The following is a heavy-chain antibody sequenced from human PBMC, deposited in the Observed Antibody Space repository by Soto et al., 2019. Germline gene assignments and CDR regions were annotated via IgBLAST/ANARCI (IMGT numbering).Heavy chain of an antibody. D-gene: IGHD6-19*01. CDR2: ISYDGSNK. J-gene: IGHJ6*02. CDR1: GFTFSSYG. V-gene: IGHV3-30*18. Sequence: QVQLVESGGGVVQPGRSLRLSCAASGFTFSSYGMHWVRQAPGKGLEWVAVISYDGSNKYYADSVKGRFTISRDNSKNTRYLEMNSLRAEDTAVYYCAKVKLSGGYGYYYGMDVWGQGTTVTVSS. CDR3: AKVKLSGGYGYYYGMDV.